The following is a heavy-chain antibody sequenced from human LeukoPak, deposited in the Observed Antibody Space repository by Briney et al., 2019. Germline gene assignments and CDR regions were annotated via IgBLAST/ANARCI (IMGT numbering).Heavy chain of an antibody. V-gene: IGHV3-48*03. J-gene: IGHJ6*02. D-gene: IGHD3-10*01. Sequence: GGSLRLSCAASGFTFSSYEMNWVRQAPGKGLEWVSYIGSSGSTLYYADSVKGRFTISRDNAKNSLYLQMNSLRAEDTAVYYCARTYYYGSGSSYYYYYGMDVWGQGTTVTVSS. CDR1: GFTFSSYE. CDR2: IGSSGSTL. CDR3: ARTYYYGSGSSYYYYYGMDV.